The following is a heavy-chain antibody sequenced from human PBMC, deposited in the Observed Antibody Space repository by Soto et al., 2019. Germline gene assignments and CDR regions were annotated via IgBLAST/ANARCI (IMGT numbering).Heavy chain of an antibody. D-gene: IGHD1-7*01. Sequence: HPGGSLRLSCAASGFTFSSYAMHWVRQAPGKGLEWVAVISYDGSNKYYADSVKGRFTISRDNSKNTLYLQMNSLRAEDTAVYYCARDQAHTITGTTSPLRWGYYGMDVWGQGTTVTVSS. CDR3: ARDQAHTITGTTSPLRWGYYGMDV. CDR1: GFTFSSYA. V-gene: IGHV3-30-3*01. CDR2: ISYDGSNK. J-gene: IGHJ6*02.